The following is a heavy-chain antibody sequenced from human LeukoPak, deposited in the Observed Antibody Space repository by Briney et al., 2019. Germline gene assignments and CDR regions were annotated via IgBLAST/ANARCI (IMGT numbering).Heavy chain of an antibody. J-gene: IGHJ6*03. CDR1: GYTFTSYD. CDR2: MNPNSGNT. Sequence: ASVKVSCQGSGYTFTSYDINWVRQATGQGLEWMGWMNPNSGNTGYAQKFQGRVTITRNTSISTAYMELSSLRSEDTAVYYCARVRNYYYYMDVWGKGTTVTVSS. CDR3: ARVRNYYYYMDV. V-gene: IGHV1-8*03. D-gene: IGHD4-17*01.